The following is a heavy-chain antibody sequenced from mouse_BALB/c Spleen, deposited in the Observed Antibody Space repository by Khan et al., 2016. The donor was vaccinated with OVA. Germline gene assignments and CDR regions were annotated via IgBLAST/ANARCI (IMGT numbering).Heavy chain of an antibody. Sequence: QVQLQQSGAELVKAGASVKMSCKASGYPFTSYWMHWVKQRLGQGLEWFAETNPTNGRTYYNEKFKSKATLPVDQSSSTAYMLLSGPTFEDSAVYYCARIKKIVATYVDYWGQGTTLTVSS. CDR3: ARIKKIVATYVDY. CDR1: GYPFTSYW. V-gene: IGHV1S81*02. J-gene: IGHJ2*01. D-gene: IGHD1-1*01. CDR2: TNPTNGRT.